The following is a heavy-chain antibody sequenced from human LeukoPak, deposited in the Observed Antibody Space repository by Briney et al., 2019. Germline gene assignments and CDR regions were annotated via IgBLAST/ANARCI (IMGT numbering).Heavy chain of an antibody. CDR2: TDHSGIT. CDR1: GGSFRPYY. J-gene: IGHJ4*02. CDR3: ARADAREFDY. V-gene: IGHV4-34*01. Sequence: SETLSLTCAVYGGSFRPYYWSWVRQPPGKGLEWIGETDHSGITNYNPSLKSRVTVSVDTSKNQFSLKLNSVTAADTAVYYCARADAREFDYWGQGTLVTVSS.